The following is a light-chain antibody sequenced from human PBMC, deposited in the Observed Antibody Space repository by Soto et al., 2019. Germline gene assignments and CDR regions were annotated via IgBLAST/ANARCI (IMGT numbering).Light chain of an antibody. J-gene: IGLJ3*02. CDR1: SSDVGGYNY. CDR2: EVS. CDR3: FSYTTSSTLV. Sequence: QSALTQPASVSGSPGQSITISCTGTSSDVGGYNYVSWYQQHPAKAPKLMIYEVSNRPSGVSHRCSGSKSGNTASLTISGLQAEDEADYYCFSYTTSSTLVFGVGTKLTVL. V-gene: IGLV2-14*01.